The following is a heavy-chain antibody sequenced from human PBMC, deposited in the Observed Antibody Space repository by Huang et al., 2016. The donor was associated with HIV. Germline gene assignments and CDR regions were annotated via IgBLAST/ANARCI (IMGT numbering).Heavy chain of an antibody. Sequence: EVQLVESGGGLVQPGGSLRLSCVASGFTFSSYWMSWVRQAPGKGLEGVANIKQDGSEKYYVDSGKGRFTISRDNAKNSLYLQMNSLRAEDTAVYYCARGGTYSGWWQDYWGQGTLVTVSS. CDR1: GFTFSSYW. V-gene: IGHV3-7*01. CDR3: ARGGTYSGWWQDY. J-gene: IGHJ4*02. CDR2: IKQDGSEK. D-gene: IGHD6-19*01.